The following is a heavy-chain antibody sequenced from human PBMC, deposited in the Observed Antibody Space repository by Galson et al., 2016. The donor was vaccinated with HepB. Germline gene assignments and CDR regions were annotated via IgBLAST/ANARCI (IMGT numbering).Heavy chain of an antibody. V-gene: IGHV4-39*01. D-gene: IGHD3-22*01. CDR1: GAPISSTSSY. CDR3: ARQTYYYDGVGRCYFDY. CDR2: IYYSGTT. J-gene: IGHJ4*02. Sequence: SETLSLTCNVSGAPISSTSSYWGWIRQPPGKGLEWIASIYYSGTTYYNASLKSRLTISVDTSKNQFSLKLTSVTAADTAVYYCARQTYYYDGVGRCYFDYWGQGTLVPVSS.